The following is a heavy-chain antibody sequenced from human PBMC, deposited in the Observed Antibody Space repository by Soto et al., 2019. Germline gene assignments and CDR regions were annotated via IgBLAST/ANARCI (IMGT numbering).Heavy chain of an antibody. D-gene: IGHD6-13*01. J-gene: IGHJ4*02. Sequence: GGSLRLSCAASGFTFSSYGMHWVRQAPGKGLEWVAVIWYDGSNKYYADSVKGRFTISRDNSKNTLYLQMNSLRAEDTAVYYCARDGSWYSSSTGVDYWGQGTLVTVSS. CDR2: IWYDGSNK. V-gene: IGHV3-33*01. CDR3: ARDGSWYSSSTGVDY. CDR1: GFTFSSYG.